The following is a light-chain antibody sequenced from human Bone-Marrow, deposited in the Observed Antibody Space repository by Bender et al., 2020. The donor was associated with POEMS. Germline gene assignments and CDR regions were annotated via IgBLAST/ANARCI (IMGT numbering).Light chain of an antibody. V-gene: IGLV3-1*01. CDR2: QDA. Sequence: SYELTQPPSVSVSPGQTATITCSGDKLGDQYVSWYQQRPGQSPVLVIYQDARRPSGIPDRFSGSNSGNTATLIISGTQAMDEADYYCQAWDSSTAVFGGGTKLTVL. CDR1: KLGDQY. CDR3: QAWDSSTAV. J-gene: IGLJ3*02.